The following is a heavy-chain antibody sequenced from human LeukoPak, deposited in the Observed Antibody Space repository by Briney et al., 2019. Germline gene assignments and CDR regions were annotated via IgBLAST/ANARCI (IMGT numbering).Heavy chain of an antibody. J-gene: IGHJ4*02. D-gene: IGHD4-17*01. Sequence: SETLSLTCTVSGGSFSSYYWTWIRQPPGKGLEWIGYIDHSGSTNYNPSLKSRVAISSDTSKNQFSLELSSVTAADTAVYYCARLKATVSIHAYFDYWGQGTLVTVSS. CDR2: IDHSGST. CDR3: ARLKATVSIHAYFDY. V-gene: IGHV4-59*01. CDR1: GGSFSSYY.